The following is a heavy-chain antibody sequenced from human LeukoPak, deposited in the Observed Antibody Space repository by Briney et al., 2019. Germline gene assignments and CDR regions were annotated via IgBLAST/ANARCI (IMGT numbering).Heavy chain of an antibody. CDR2: IKQVGSVP. CDR3: ERVTYFYFMDV. Sequence: PGGFLRLSCTAPGFTFSSYWMTWFRKSPGKALRWVANIKQVGSVPDTVDSVKGRFTISRDNAKNSLYLQMNSLTAEDTAVYYCERVTYFYFMDVWGKGTTVTVSS. CDR1: GFTFSSYW. D-gene: IGHD3-10*01. J-gene: IGHJ6*03. V-gene: IGHV3-7*01.